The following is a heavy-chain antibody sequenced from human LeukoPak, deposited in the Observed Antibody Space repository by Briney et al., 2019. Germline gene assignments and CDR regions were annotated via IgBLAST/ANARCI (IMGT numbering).Heavy chain of an antibody. CDR1: GFTFGNAW. D-gene: IGHD3-22*01. J-gene: IGHJ4*02. V-gene: IGHV3-15*01. CDR2: IKTKTDGATT. CDR3: TSGLGSCYDGSGPIDY. Sequence: GGSLRLSCAVSGFTFGNAWMSWVRQAPGKGLEWVGRIKTKTDGATTDYATPVKGRFTISRDDSKNTLYLQLNSLKAEDTAIYYCTSGLGSCYDGSGPIDYWGQGTLVTVSS.